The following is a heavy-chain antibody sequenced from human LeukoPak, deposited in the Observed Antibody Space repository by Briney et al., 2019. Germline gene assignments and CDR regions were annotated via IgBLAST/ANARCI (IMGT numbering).Heavy chain of an antibody. CDR2: ISGSGGST. Sequence: QSGGSLRLSCAASGFTFSTYAMSWVRQAPGKRLEWVSAISGSGGSTYYADSVKGRFTISRDNAKNSLYLQMNSLRAEDTAVYYCARDSPPDHDAFDIWGQGTMVTVSS. CDR1: GFTFSTYA. J-gene: IGHJ3*02. CDR3: ARDSPPDHDAFDI. V-gene: IGHV3-23*01.